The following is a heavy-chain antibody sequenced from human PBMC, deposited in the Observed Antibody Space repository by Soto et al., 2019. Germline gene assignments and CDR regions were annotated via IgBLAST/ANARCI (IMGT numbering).Heavy chain of an antibody. J-gene: IGHJ6*02. CDR2: IRSKANSYAT. CDR3: TRGIAVAGIRVPGMDV. V-gene: IGHV3-73*02. D-gene: IGHD6-19*01. CDR1: GFTFSGSA. Sequence: EVQLVESGGGLVQPGGSLKLSCAASGFTFSGSAMHWVRQASGKGLEWVGRIRSKANSYATAYAASVKGRFTISRDDSKNTAYLQMNSLKTEDTAVYYCTRGIAVAGIRVPGMDVWGQGTTVAVSS.